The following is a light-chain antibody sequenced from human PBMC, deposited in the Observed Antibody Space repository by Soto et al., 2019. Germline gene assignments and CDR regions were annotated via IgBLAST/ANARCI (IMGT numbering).Light chain of an antibody. CDR3: AAWDDSLNGSYV. J-gene: IGLJ1*01. Sequence: QSVLTQPPSASGTPGQRVTISCSGSSSNIGSNTVNWYQQLPGTAPKLLIYSNNQWPSGVPDRFSGSKSGTSASLAISGLQSEDEADYYCAAWDDSLNGSYVFGTGTKLTVL. V-gene: IGLV1-44*01. CDR1: SSNIGSNT. CDR2: SNN.